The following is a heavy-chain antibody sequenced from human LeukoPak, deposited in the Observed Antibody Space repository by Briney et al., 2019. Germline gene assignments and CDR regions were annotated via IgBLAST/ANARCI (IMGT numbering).Heavy chain of an antibody. J-gene: IGHJ4*02. V-gene: IGHV3-23*01. D-gene: IGHD6-13*01. CDR2: ISGSGGST. CDR1: GFTFSSYA. Sequence: GGSLRLSCAASGFTFSSYAMSWVRQAPGKGLEWVSAISGSGGSTYYADSVKGRFTISRDNSKSTLCLQMNSLRAEDTAVYYCAKATQQLVRKLYFDYWGQGTLVTVSS. CDR3: AKATQQLVRKLYFDY.